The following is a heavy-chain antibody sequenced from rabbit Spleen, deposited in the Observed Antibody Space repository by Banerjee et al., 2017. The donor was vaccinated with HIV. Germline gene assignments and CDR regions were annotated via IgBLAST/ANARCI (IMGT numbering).Heavy chain of an antibody. J-gene: IGHJ2*01. CDR2: IDPIFGTT. Sequence: QEQLVESGGGLVQPGGSLKLSCTVSGFDFSNYGVSWVRQAPGKGLEWNGYIDPIFGTTSYASWVNGRFTISSDDAQNTVDLQMNSLTAADTATYFCARDRGSGWGDAIDPWGPGTLVTVS. CDR1: GFDFSNYG. V-gene: IGHV1S8*01. CDR3: ARDRGSGWGDAIDP. D-gene: IGHD4-1*01.